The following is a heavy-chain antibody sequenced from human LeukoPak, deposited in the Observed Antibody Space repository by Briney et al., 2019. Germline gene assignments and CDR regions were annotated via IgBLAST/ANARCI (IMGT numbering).Heavy chain of an antibody. CDR3: ARERRAWGEDF. CDR2: INPNGGNT. J-gene: IGHJ4*02. Sequence: GASVKVSCKASGYTFTKSYIHWVRQAPGQGLEWVGLINPNGGNTGYAQRFQGRVTVTTDTSTSTVYMELNSLGSEDTAVYYCARERRAWGEDFWGQGTLVTVSS. D-gene: IGHD3-16*01. V-gene: IGHV1-46*01. CDR1: GYTFTKSY.